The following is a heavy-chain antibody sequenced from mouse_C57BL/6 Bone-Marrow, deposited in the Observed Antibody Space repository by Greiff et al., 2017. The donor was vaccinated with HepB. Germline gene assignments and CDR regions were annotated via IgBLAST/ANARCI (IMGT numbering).Heavy chain of an antibody. CDR1: GFTFSDYY. J-gene: IGHJ1*03. Sequence: EVKLQESGGGLVQPGGSLKLSCAASGFTFSDYYMYWVRQTPEKRLEWVAYISNGGGSTYYPDTVKGRFTISRDNAKNTLYLQMSRLKSEDTAMYYCARQGGIWGYFDVWGTGTTVTVSS. CDR3: ARQGGIWGYFDV. V-gene: IGHV5-12*01. CDR2: ISNGGGST.